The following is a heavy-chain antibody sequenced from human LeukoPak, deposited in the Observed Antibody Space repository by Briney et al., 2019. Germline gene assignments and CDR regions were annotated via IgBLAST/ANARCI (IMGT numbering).Heavy chain of an antibody. D-gene: IGHD6-13*01. V-gene: IGHV3-53*01. Sequence: PGGSLRLSCAASGFTVSSNYMSWVRQAPGKGLEWVSVIYSGGSTYYADSVKGRFTISRDNSKNTLYLQMNRLRAEDTAVYYCARGPVYSSSWNWFDPWGQGTLVTVSS. CDR3: ARGPVYSSSWNWFDP. J-gene: IGHJ5*02. CDR2: IYSGGST. CDR1: GFTVSSNY.